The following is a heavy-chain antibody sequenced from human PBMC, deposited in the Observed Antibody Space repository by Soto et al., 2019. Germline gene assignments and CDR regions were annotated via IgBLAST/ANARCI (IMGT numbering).Heavy chain of an antibody. Sequence: EVQLLNSGGGLVQPGGSLALSCTASGFTFNNYALSWVRQAPGKGLGWVSGISGSGLSTYYADLVKGRFSISRDSSTNTVHLKMNSLRAEYTALYYCVKSRGSSGLYYFDDWGQGTLVTVSS. CDR3: VKSRGSSGLYYFDD. CDR1: GFTFNNYA. D-gene: IGHD6-19*01. J-gene: IGHJ4*02. CDR2: ISGSGLST. V-gene: IGHV3-23*01.